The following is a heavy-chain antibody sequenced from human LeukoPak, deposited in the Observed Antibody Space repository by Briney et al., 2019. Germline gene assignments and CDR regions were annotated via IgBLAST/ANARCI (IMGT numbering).Heavy chain of an antibody. D-gene: IGHD5-12*01. V-gene: IGHV4-59*08. Sequence: PSETLSLTCTVSGGSISSYYWSWIRQPPGKGLEWIGYIYYSGSTNYNPSLKSRVTISVDTSKNQFSLKLSSVTAADTAVYYCARQRGYSGYGGYYYYGMDVWGQGTTVTVSS. J-gene: IGHJ6*02. CDR1: GGSISSYY. CDR3: ARQRGYSGYGGYYYYGMDV. CDR2: IYYSGST.